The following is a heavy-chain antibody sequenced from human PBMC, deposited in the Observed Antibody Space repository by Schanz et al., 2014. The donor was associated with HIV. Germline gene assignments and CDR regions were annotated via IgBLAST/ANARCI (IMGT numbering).Heavy chain of an antibody. V-gene: IGHV3-33*06. CDR1: GFTFSSHG. Sequence: QVQLVESGGGVVQPGRSLRLSCAASGFTFSSHGMHWVRQAPGKGLEWVAVIWYDGTDKYYAGSVKGRFTISRDNSKSTLYLQMNSLRAEDTAVYYCANSGYCTSGVCYTRGYDTDVWGQGTTVTVSS. CDR3: ANSGYCTSGVCYTRGYDTDV. CDR2: IWYDGTDK. D-gene: IGHD2-8*01. J-gene: IGHJ6*02.